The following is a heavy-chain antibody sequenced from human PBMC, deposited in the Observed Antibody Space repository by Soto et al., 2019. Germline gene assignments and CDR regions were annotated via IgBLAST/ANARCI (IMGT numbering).Heavy chain of an antibody. Sequence: LRLSCAASGFTFSSYDMHWVRQATGKGLEWVSAIGTAGDTYYPGSVKGRFTISRENAKNSLYLQMNSLGAEDTAVYYCARDFVVGGPTINYYYGMDVWGQGTTVTVSS. V-gene: IGHV3-13*01. D-gene: IGHD1-26*01. J-gene: IGHJ6*02. CDR1: GFTFSSYD. CDR2: IGTAGDT. CDR3: ARDFVVGGPTINYYYGMDV.